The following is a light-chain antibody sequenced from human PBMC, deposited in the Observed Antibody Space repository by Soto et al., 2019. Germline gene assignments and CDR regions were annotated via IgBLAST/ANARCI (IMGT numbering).Light chain of an antibody. J-gene: IGKJ1*01. Sequence: DILMTQSPDSLAVSLGERATINCKSSQSVLYSSNNKNYLAWYQQKPGQPPKLLIYWASTRESGVPDRFSGSGSETDFTLTISSLQAEDVAVYYCQQYLRTRTYGQGTKVEIK. V-gene: IGKV4-1*01. CDR1: QSVLYSSNNKNY. CDR3: QQYLRTRT. CDR2: WAS.